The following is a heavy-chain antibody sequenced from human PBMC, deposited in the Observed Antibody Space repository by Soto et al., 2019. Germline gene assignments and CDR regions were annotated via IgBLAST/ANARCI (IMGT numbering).Heavy chain of an antibody. CDR2: IDLTGRT. CDR3: ARFSSLDKDYVVDV. CDR1: GGSISSGDCY. J-gene: IGHJ6*02. Sequence: QVQLQESGPGLVTPSQTLSLTCTVSGGSISSGDCYWSWIRQPPGKGLEWIGYIDLTGRTYYNPSLKSRLAVXVXTXXHQFPLTLSSVTAADAAVYFCARFSSLDKDYVVDVWGQGTMVTVSS. D-gene: IGHD6-19*01. V-gene: IGHV4-30-4*08.